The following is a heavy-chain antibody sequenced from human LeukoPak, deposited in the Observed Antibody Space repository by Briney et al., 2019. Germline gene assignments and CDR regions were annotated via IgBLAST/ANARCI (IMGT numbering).Heavy chain of an antibody. CDR1: GFTFSSYA. V-gene: IGHV3-23*01. CDR2: ISVSGGTT. J-gene: IGHJ4*02. D-gene: IGHD2-2*02. CDR3: ARLPGYCSSNSCYKMTIPFDY. Sequence: GGSLRLSCAASGFTFSSYAMTWVRQAPGKGLEWVSSISVSGGTTYYADSVKGRFTISRDNSKNTLYLQMNSLRAEDTAVYYCARLPGYCSSNSCYKMTIPFDYWGQGTLVTVSS.